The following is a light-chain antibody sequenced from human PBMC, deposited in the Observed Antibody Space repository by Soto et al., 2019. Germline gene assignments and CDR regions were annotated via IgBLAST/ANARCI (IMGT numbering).Light chain of an antibody. Sequence: VMTQSPATLSMSPGERVTLSCRSSQSVGDNLAWFQQKPGQGPRLLIYGASTRATGIPVRFSGSGSETDFTLTISSLRSEDSAVYLCQQYNNWPITFGQGIRLEI. CDR1: QSVGDN. J-gene: IGKJ5*01. CDR3: QQYNNWPIT. CDR2: GAS. V-gene: IGKV3-15*01.